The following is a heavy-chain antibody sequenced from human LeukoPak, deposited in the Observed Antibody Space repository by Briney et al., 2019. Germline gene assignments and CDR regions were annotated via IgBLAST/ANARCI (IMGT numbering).Heavy chain of an antibody. D-gene: IGHD3-10*01. CDR2: INTYNGNT. CDR1: GYTFTRYG. J-gene: IGHJ6*02. V-gene: IGHV1-18*01. Sequence: ASVKVSCKASGYTFTRYGISWVRQAPGQGLEWMGWINTYNGNTHYAQKLQGRVTMTTDTATSTAYMELRSLRSDDTAAYYCARDAPGLAYFYGLDVWGQGTTVTVSS. CDR3: ARDAPGLAYFYGLDV.